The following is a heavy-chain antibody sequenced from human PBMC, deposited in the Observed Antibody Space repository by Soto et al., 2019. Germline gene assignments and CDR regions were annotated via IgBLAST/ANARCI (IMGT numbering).Heavy chain of an antibody. CDR3: ARSKTYYYGSGSYGWYFDL. CDR1: GGTFSSYA. V-gene: IGHV1-69*12. J-gene: IGHJ2*01. Sequence: QVQLVQSGAEVKKPGSSVKVSCKASGGTFSSYAISWVRQAPGQGLEWMGGIIPIFGTANYAQKFQGRVTITADESTSTAYMELSSLRSEDTAVYYCARSKTYYYGSGSYGWYFDLWGRGTLVTVSS. D-gene: IGHD3-10*01. CDR2: IIPIFGTA.